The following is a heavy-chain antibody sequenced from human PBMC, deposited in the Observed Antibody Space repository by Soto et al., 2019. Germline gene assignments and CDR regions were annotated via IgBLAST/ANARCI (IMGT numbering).Heavy chain of an antibody. CDR2: INPNSGGT. V-gene: IGHV1-2*04. Sequence: ASVKVSCKASGYTFTGYYMHWVRQAPGQGLEWMGRINPNSGGTNYAQKFQGWVTMTRDTSISTAYMELSSLRSEDTAVYYCARTLTFGHYFDYWGQGTLVTVSS. CDR3: ARTLTFGHYFDY. J-gene: IGHJ4*02. D-gene: IGHD4-17*01. CDR1: GYTFTGYY.